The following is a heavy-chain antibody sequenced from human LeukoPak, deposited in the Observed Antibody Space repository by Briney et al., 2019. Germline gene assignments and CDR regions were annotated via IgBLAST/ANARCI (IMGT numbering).Heavy chain of an antibody. J-gene: IGHJ4*02. CDR3: ATCEGQCGYFDY. V-gene: IGHV1-24*01. Sequence: GASVKVSCKVSGYTLTELSMHWVRQAPGKGLEWMGGFDPEDGETIYAQKFQGRVTMTEDTSTDTAYMELSSLRSEDTAVYYCATCEGQCGYFDYWGQGTLVTVSS. CDR2: FDPEDGET. D-gene: IGHD6-19*01. CDR1: GYTLTELS.